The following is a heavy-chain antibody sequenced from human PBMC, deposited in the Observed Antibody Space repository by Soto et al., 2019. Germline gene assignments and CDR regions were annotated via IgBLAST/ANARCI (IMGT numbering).Heavy chain of an antibody. Sequence: QITLNESGPTLVKPTQTLTLTCTFSGFSLTTSGVGVGWIRQSPGKAPEWLALIYWDDDKRYSPSLKSRLTTTKDPHKTQVVLKSPNLDPATTSPYFCAQCVLRPFFGLVPTTVIFFDFWGKGPPVA. D-gene: IGHD3-3*01. J-gene: IGHJ4*02. CDR3: AQCVLRPFFGLVPTTVIFFDF. CDR1: GFSLTTSGVG. V-gene: IGHV2-5*02. CDR2: IYWDDDK.